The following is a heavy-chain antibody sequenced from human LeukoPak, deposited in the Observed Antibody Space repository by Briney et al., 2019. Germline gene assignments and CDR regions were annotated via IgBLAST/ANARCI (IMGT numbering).Heavy chain of an antibody. J-gene: IGHJ5*02. Sequence: SETLSLTCTVSGGSISSDFWSWIRQPPGKGLELIGYIYYGGSASYNPSLKSRVTTSVDTSKNQFSLRLSSVTAADTAVYYCARGGPYNWFDPWAREPWSPSPQ. D-gene: IGHD3-16*01. CDR2: IYYGGSA. CDR1: GGSISSDF. V-gene: IGHV4-59*01. CDR3: ARGGPYNWFDP.